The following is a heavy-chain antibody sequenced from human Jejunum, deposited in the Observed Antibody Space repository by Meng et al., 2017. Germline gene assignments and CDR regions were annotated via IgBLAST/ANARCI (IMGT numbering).Heavy chain of an antibody. V-gene: IGHV3-11*01. D-gene: IGHD2-2*01. CDR3: ARGCTRPDY. CDR1: GFTFSDSQ. Sequence: RVGSGGGLVKSVGSLGLSCAASGFTFSDSQMSWIRQAPGKRLEWVSCIAPSGSTIYYADSVGGRFTFSRDNAKNSLYLQMNSLRVEDTAVYYCARGCTRPDYWGQGTLVTVSS. J-gene: IGHJ4*02. CDR2: IAPSGSTI.